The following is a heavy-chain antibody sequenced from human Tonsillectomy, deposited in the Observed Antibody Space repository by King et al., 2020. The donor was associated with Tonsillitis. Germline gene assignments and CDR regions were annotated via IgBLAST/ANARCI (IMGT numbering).Heavy chain of an antibody. CDR1: GFTFRSYG. V-gene: IGHV3-33*01. CDR3: ARDPGVPAAIGDYYYYGMDV. D-gene: IGHD2-2*01. CDR2: IWYDGRNK. Sequence: VQLVESGGGVVQPGRSLRLSCAASGFTFRSYGMNWVRQAPGKGLEWVAVIWYDGRNKYYADSVKGRFTIPRDNSKNTLYLQMNSLRAEDTAVYYCARDPGVPAAIGDYYYYGMDVWDQGTTVTVSS. J-gene: IGHJ6*02.